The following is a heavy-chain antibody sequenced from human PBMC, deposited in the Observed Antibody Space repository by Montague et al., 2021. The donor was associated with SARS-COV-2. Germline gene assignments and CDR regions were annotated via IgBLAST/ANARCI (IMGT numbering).Heavy chain of an antibody. CDR3: ARDTPKQLNYYYGMDV. Sequence: SLRLSCAASGFTFSSYAMHWVRQAPGKGLEWVAVISYDGSNKYYADSVKGRFTISRDNSKNTVYLQMNSLRAEDTAVYYCARDTPKQLNYYYGMDVWGQGTTVTVSS. J-gene: IGHJ6*02. V-gene: IGHV3-30*14. CDR2: ISYDGSNK. D-gene: IGHD6-13*01. CDR1: GFTFSSYA.